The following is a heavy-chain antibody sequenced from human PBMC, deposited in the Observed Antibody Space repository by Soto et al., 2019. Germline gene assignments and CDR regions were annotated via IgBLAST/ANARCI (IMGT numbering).Heavy chain of an antibody. CDR2: INQDGSDK. J-gene: IGHJ2*01. Sequence: GESLKISCAASAFTFSTYSMTWFRQAPGKGLEWVANINQDGSDKYYVDSMKCRFTISRDNAKNSLYLQMSRFRAEDTAVYYCARDGYSYGYGWYLDLWGRGTLLTVSS. V-gene: IGHV3-7*01. CDR1: AFTFSTYS. D-gene: IGHD5-18*01. CDR3: ARDGYSYGYGWYLDL.